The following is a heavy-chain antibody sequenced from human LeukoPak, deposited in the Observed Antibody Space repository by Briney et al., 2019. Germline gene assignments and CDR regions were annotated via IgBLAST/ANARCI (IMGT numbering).Heavy chain of an antibody. J-gene: IGHJ4*02. CDR3: ASNIAAAGSGYDY. CDR2: IYYSGST. V-gene: IGHV4-59*01. CDR1: GGSISSYY. D-gene: IGHD6-13*01. Sequence: SETLSLTCTVSGGSISSYYWSWIRQPPGQGLEWIGYIYYSGSTNYNPSLKSRVTISVDTSKNQFSLKLSSVTAADTAVYYCASNIAAAGSGYDYWGQGTLVTVSS.